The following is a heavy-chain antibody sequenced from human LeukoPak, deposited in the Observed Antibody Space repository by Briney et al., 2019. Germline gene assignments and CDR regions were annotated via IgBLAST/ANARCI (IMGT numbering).Heavy chain of an antibody. CDR2: IYYSGST. D-gene: IGHD6-6*01. V-gene: IGHV4-59*08. CDR3: ARHPRQAAFDI. J-gene: IGHJ3*02. Sequence: KPSETLSLTCAVYGGSFSGYYWSWIRQPPGKGLEWIGYIYYSGSTNYNPSLKSRVTISVDTSKNQFSLKLSSVTAADTAVYYCARHPRQAAFDIWGQGTMVTVSS. CDR1: GGSFSGYY.